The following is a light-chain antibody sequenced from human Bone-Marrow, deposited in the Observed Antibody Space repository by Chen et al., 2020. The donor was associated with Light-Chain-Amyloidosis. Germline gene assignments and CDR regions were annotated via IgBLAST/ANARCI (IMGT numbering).Light chain of an antibody. CDR2: DDS. V-gene: IGLV3-21*02. CDR1: NIGSTS. Sequence: SYALTQPFSVSVAPGQTATIACGGNNIGSTSVHWYQQTPGQAPLLVGYDDSDRPSGIPERLSDANSGNTATLTSSRVEAGDEADYYCQVWDRSSDRPVFGGGTKLTVL. CDR3: QVWDRSSDRPV. J-gene: IGLJ3*02.